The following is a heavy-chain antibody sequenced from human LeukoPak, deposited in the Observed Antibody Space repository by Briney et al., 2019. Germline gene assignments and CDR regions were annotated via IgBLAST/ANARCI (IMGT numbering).Heavy chain of an antibody. CDR1: AFTFNTFD. D-gene: IGHD3-10*01. CDR2: IRYDGSNQ. V-gene: IGHV3-30*02. CDR3: AKIGVITMVRGRTTNDSPYYYYMDV. J-gene: IGHJ6*03. Sequence: GGSLRLSCSVSAFTFNTFDNFAMNWVRQALGKGLEWVAFIRYDGSNQYYADSVKGRFAISRDNSKNTLFLQMNSLRPEDTAIYYCAKIGVITMVRGRTTNDSPYYYYMDVWGKGTAVTISS.